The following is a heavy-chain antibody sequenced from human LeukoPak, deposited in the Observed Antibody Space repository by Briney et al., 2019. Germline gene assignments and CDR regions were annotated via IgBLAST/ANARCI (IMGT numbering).Heavy chain of an antibody. D-gene: IGHD2-21*02. CDR1: GYTFTSYG. J-gene: IGHJ4*02. CDR3: ARGVYEYCGGDCYSDY. Sequence: ASVKVSCKASGYTFTSYGISWVRQAPGQGLEWVGWISAYNGNTNYAQKLQGRVTMTTDTSTSTAYMELRSLRSDDTAVYYCARGVYEYCGGDCYSDYWGQGTLVTVSS. CDR2: ISAYNGNT. V-gene: IGHV1-18*01.